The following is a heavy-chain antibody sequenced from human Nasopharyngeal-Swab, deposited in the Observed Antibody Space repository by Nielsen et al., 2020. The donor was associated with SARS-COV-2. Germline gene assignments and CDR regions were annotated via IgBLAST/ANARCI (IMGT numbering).Heavy chain of an antibody. CDR3: AKTNSGSYCN. V-gene: IGHV3-23*03. CDR1: GFTFSSYA. Sequence: GGSLRLSCAASGFTFSSYAMSWVRQAPGKGLEWVSVIFSGGTSTFYADSVKGRFTISRDNSKNTLFLQMNSLRAEDTAVYYCAKTNSGSYCNWGQGTLVTVSS. CDR2: IFSGGTST. D-gene: IGHD3-10*01. J-gene: IGHJ4*02.